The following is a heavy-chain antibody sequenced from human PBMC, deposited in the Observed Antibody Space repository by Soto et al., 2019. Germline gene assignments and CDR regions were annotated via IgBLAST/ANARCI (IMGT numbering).Heavy chain of an antibody. V-gene: IGHV4-34*01. J-gene: IGHJ4*02. CDR1: GGSFSGYY. Sequence: SETLSLTCAVYGGSFSGYYWSWIRQPPGKGLEWIGEINHSGSTNYNPSLKSRVTISVDTSKNQFSLKLSSVTAADTAVYYCARGTALYDYIWGSYRYSPYFDYWGQGTLVTVSS. D-gene: IGHD3-16*02. CDR3: ARGTALYDYIWGSYRYSPYFDY. CDR2: INHSGST.